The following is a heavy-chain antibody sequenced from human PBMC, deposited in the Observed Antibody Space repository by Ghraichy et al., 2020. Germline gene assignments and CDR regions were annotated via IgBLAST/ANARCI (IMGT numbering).Heavy chain of an antibody. CDR1: GGSIGSNDDY. CDR3: ARHHWRGNDAFDI. J-gene: IGHJ3*02. V-gene: IGHV4-39*01. CDR2: IFYNGNV. D-gene: IGHD3-16*01. Sequence: LSLTCTVSGGSIGSNDDYWGWIRQPPGKGLEWIGSIFYNGNVYYNPSLKSRVTISVDTSKNQFSLKLSSVTAADTAVYYCARHHWRGNDAFDIWGQGTLVTVSS.